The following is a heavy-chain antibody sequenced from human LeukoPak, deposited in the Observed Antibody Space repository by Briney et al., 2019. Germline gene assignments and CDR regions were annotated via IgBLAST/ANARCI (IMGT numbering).Heavy chain of an antibody. J-gene: IGHJ3*02. Sequence: PGGSLRLSCAASGFTFSSYIMNWVRQAPGKGLEWVSSISSRSSYIYYADSVKGRFTISRDNAKNSLYLQMNSLRAEDTAVYYCARRQRHTVTTKYAFDIWGQGTMVTVSS. CDR3: ARRQRHTVTTKYAFDI. V-gene: IGHV3-21*01. CDR1: GFTFSSYI. CDR2: ISSRSSYI. D-gene: IGHD4-17*01.